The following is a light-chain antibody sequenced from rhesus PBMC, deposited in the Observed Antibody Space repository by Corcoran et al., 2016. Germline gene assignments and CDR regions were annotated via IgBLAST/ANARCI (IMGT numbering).Light chain of an antibody. CDR3: QHGYDTPYS. V-gene: IGKV1S15*01. CDR1: QGIINN. Sequence: DIHMTQSPSSLSASVGDTVTITCRASQGIINNLVWYQQKPGKVPKLLIYYASTLQSGVPSRFTGSGSGTDFTLTISSLQPEDFATYYCQHGYDTPYSFGRGTKVEIK. CDR2: YAS. J-gene: IGKJ2*01.